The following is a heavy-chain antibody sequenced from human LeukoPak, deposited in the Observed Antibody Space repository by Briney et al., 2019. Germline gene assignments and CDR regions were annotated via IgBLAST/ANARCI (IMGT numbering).Heavy chain of an antibody. V-gene: IGHV3-66*01. CDR1: GFTVSSHY. CDR3: ANPRDSSTWYTFDY. D-gene: IGHD6-13*01. CDR2: IYSGGNT. Sequence: PGGSLRLSCAASGFTVSSHYMSWVCQAPGKGLEWVSVIYSGGNTYYADSVKGRFTISRDNSKNTLYLQMNSLRAEDTAVYYCANPRDSSTWYTFDYWGQGTLVTVSS. J-gene: IGHJ4*02.